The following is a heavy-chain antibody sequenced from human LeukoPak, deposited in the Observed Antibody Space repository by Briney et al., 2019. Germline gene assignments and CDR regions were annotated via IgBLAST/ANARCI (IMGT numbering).Heavy chain of an antibody. CDR1: GFTFSSYW. V-gene: IGHV3-7*01. CDR3: ARDRVGATNSFDY. D-gene: IGHD1-26*01. J-gene: IGHJ4*02. CDR2: IRQDGSQK. Sequence: GGSLRLSCAASGFTFSSYWMSWVRQAPGKGLEWVATIRQDGSQKYYVDSVKGRFTISRDNAKNSLYLQMNSLRAEDTAVYYCARDRVGATNSFDYWGQGTLVTVSS.